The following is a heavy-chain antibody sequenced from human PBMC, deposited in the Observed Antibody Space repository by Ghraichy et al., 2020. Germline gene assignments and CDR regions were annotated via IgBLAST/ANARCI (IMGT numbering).Heavy chain of an antibody. J-gene: IGHJ6*03. CDR2: IWSDGSSK. D-gene: IGHD3-10*01. CDR3: ARGGAGEKWFGESFAYHFYMDV. V-gene: IGHV3-33*01. Sequence: GGSLRLSCAASGFTFNNYGFHWVRQAPGTGLEWVAVIWSDGSSKFYADSVQGRFIISRDNSKNTVDLQLSGLRVEDTAVYYCARGGAGEKWFGESFAYHFYMDVWGKGTTLTVSS. CDR1: GFTFNNYG.